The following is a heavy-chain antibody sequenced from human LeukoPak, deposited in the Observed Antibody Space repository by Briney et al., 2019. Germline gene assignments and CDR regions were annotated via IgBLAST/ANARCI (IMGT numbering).Heavy chain of an antibody. CDR2: ISGSGGST. J-gene: IGHJ4*02. D-gene: IGHD6-13*01. CDR1: GFTFSSYA. V-gene: IGHV3-23*01. Sequence: GGSLRLSCAASGFTFSSYAMSWVRQAPGKGLEWVPAISGSGGSTYYADSVKGRFTISRDNSKNTLYLQMNSLRAEDTAVYYCAKAHTKYSSSCLNYWGQGTLVTVSS. CDR3: AKAHTKYSSSCLNY.